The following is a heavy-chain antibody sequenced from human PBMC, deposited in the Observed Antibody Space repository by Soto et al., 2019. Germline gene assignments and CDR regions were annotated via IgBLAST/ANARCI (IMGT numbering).Heavy chain of an antibody. CDR2: IYSGGST. CDR3: ASHAERDGSGNKHQGYYCMDF. Sequence: EVQLVETGGGLIQPGGSLRLSCAASGFTVSRNYMSWVRQAPGKGLEWVSVIYSGGSTVYADSVKGRFTLSRDNSKNTLYLQMNSLRAEDTAVYYCASHAERDGSGNKHQGYYCMDFWGQGTTVTVSS. D-gene: IGHD3-10*01. CDR1: GFTVSRNY. J-gene: IGHJ6*02. V-gene: IGHV3-53*02.